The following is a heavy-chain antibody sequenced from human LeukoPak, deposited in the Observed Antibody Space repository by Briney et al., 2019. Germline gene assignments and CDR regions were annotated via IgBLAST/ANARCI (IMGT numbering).Heavy chain of an antibody. CDR1: GFTFSSYG. D-gene: IGHD5-24*01. V-gene: IGHV3-30*02. CDR3: AKNKGYNWEGDAFNV. J-gene: IGHJ3*01. CDR2: IHYDGSDQ. Sequence: PGGSLRLSCAASGFTFSSYGMHWVRQAPGKGLEWVSFIHYDGSDQYYADSVKGRFTVSRDNSRNTLYLKMNSLRGDDTAVYYCAKNKGYNWEGDAFNVWGQGTMVTVSS.